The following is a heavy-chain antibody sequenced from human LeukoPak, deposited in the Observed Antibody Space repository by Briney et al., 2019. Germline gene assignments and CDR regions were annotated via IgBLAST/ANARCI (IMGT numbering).Heavy chain of an antibody. Sequence: SETLSLTCTVSGGSISSSSYYWGWIRQPPGKGLEWIGSIYYSGSTYYNPSLKSRVTISVDTSKNQFSLKLSSVTAADTAVYYCASGDYVWGSYRPLDYWGQGTLVTVSS. D-gene: IGHD3-16*02. CDR2: IYYSGST. V-gene: IGHV4-39*07. CDR3: ASGDYVWGSYRPLDY. CDR1: GGSISSSSYY. J-gene: IGHJ4*02.